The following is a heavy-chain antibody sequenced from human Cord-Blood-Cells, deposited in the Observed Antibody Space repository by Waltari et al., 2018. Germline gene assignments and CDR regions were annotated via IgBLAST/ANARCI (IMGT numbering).Heavy chain of an antibody. D-gene: IGHD2-15*01. CDR2: INHSGST. CDR1: GGSFSAYY. V-gene: IGHV4-34*01. CDR3: ARGNCSGGSCSNWFDP. J-gene: IGHJ5*02. Sequence: QAQLQQWGAGLLKPSETLSPTRALYGGSFSAYYSRWLRQPPGKGLEWIGEINHSGSTNYNPSLKSRVTISVDTSKNQFSLKLSSVTAADTAVYYCARGNCSGGSCSNWFDPWGQGTLVTVSS.